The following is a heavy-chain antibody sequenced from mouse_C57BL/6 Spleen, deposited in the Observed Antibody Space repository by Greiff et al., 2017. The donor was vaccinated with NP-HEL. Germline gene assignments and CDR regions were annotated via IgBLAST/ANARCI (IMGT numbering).Heavy chain of an antibody. CDR1: GFTFSDYG. Sequence: EVKLVESGGGLVKPGGSLKLSCAASGFTFSDYGMHWVRQAPEKGLEWVAYISSGSSTIYYADTGKGRFTITRDNAKNTLFLQMTSLRSEDTAMYYCARDGPFDYWGQGTTLTVSS. D-gene: IGHD3-1*01. CDR3: ARDGPFDY. CDR2: ISSGSSTI. V-gene: IGHV5-17*01. J-gene: IGHJ2*01.